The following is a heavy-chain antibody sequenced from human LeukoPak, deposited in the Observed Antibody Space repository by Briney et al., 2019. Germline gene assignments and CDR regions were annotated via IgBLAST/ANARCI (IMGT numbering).Heavy chain of an antibody. V-gene: IGHV3-23*01. CDR1: GFTFSSYA. Sequence: GGSLRLSCAASGFTFSSYAMSWVRQAPGKGLEWVSAISGSGGSTYYADSVKGRFTISRDNSKNTLYLQMNSLKAEDTAIYYCAKDPTDFDSSGQTYFDYWGQGTLVTVPS. CDR3: AKDPTDFDSSGQTYFDY. D-gene: IGHD3-22*01. CDR2: ISGSGGST. J-gene: IGHJ4*02.